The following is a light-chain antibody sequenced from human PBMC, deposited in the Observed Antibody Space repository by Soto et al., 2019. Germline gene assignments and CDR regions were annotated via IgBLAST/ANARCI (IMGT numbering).Light chain of an antibody. J-gene: IGLJ2*01. Sequence: QSALAQPASVSGSPGQSITISCTGTSSDVGAYNYVSWYHQHHPGKAPELIIYDVTDRPSGVSTRFSGSKSGNTASLTISGLQAEDEGDYYCSSYTTIKTVILGGGTQLTVL. CDR1: SSDVGAYNY. CDR2: DVT. V-gene: IGLV2-14*01. CDR3: SSYTTIKTVI.